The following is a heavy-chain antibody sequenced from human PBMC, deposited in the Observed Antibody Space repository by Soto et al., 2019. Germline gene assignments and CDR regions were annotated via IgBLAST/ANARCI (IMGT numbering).Heavy chain of an antibody. D-gene: IGHD5-18*01. J-gene: IGHJ6*02. CDR3: ARVQVDTAMVNYYYYYGMDV. CDR1: GFTFSSYA. CDR2: ISYDGSNK. V-gene: IGHV3-30-3*01. Sequence: GSLRLSCAASGFTFSSYAMHWVRQAPGKGLEWVAVISYDGSNKYYADSVKGRFTISRDNSKNTLYLQMNSLRAEDTAVYYCARVQVDTAMVNYYYYYGMDVWGQGTTVTVSS.